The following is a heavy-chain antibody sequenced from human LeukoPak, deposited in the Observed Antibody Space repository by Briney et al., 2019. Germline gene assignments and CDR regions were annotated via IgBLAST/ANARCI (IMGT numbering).Heavy chain of an antibody. J-gene: IGHJ4*02. CDR3: ARDHNYAFDN. D-gene: IGHD1-1*01. V-gene: IGHV3-48*04. Sequence: GGSLRLSCTASGFPFSDYSMDWVRQAPGKGLEWISYIGIDSGNTKYADSVRGRFTVPADNAKKSLFLQMNSLRVEDTAVYYCARDHNYAFDNWGQGTLVSVSS. CDR2: IGIDSGNT. CDR1: GFPFSDYS.